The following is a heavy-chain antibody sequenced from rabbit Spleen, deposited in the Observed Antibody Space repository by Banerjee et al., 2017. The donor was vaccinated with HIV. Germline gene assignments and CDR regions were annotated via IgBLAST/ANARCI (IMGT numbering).Heavy chain of an antibody. D-gene: IGHD5-1*01. CDR2: IYPGGVIT. CDR1: GFSFSSGYW. J-gene: IGHJ4*01. V-gene: IGHV1S40*01. CDR3: ARDDGTKSYVVNL. Sequence: QSLEESGGDLVQPGASLTLTCTASGFSFSSGYWICWVRQAPGKGLEWIGCIYPGGVITHYASWAKGRFTISKPSSTTVTLQMTGLTAADTATYFCARDDGTKSYVVNLWGPGTLVTVS.